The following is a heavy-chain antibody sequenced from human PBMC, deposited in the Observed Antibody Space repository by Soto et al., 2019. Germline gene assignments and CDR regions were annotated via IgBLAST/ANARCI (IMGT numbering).Heavy chain of an antibody. CDR2: ISGSGGST. J-gene: IGHJ4*02. CDR3: AKDPAELPGMDY. V-gene: IGHV3-23*01. Sequence: EVQLLESGGGLVQPGGSLRLSCAASGFTFSSYAMSWVRQAPGKGLEWDSAISGSGGSTYYADSVKGRFTISRDNSKNTLYLQMNSLRAEDTAVYYCAKDPAELPGMDYWGQGTLVTVSS. CDR1: GFTFSSYA. D-gene: IGHD1-26*01.